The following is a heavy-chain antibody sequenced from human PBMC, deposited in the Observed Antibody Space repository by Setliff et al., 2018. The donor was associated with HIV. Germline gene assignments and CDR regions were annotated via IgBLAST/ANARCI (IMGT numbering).Heavy chain of an antibody. D-gene: IGHD4-4*01. CDR3: AKTQTVITVYGPFDS. Sequence: GGSLRLSCAASGFTFNNYAMSWVRQAPGKGLEWVSDISGSGGRTYYADSVKGRFTISRDSSKNTLYLQMNSLRAEDTAVYYCAKTQTVITVYGPFDSWGQGTPVTVSS. CDR2: ISGSGGRT. J-gene: IGHJ4*02. V-gene: IGHV3-23*01. CDR1: GFTFNNYA.